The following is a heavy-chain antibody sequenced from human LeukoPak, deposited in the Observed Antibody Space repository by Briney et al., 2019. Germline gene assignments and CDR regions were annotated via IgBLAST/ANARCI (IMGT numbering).Heavy chain of an antibody. D-gene: IGHD2-15*01. J-gene: IGHJ4*02. CDR3: AARGSGYIDY. CDR1: GFAFTSSW. CDR2: IKSDGSYT. V-gene: IGHV3-74*01. Sequence: GGSLRLSCAASGFAFTSSWMHWVRQAPGKGLVWVSRIKSDGSYTNYADSVKGRFTISRDNAKNTVYLQMNSLRVEDAAVYYCAARGSGYIDYWGQGTLVSVSS.